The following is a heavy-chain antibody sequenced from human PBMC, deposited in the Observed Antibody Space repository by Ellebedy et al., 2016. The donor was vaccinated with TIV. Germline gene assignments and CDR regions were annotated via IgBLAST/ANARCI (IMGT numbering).Heavy chain of an antibody. CDR3: ARDDYYGSGSYYYYYGMDV. D-gene: IGHD3-10*01. V-gene: IGHV3-64*04. CDR1: GFTFSSYA. CDR2: ISSNGGSA. J-gene: IGHJ6*02. Sequence: GGSLRLSXSASGFTFSSYAMHWVRQAPGKGLEYVSAISSNGGSANYADSVKGRFTISRDNAKNSLYLQMNSLRAENTAVYYCARDDYYGSGSYYYYYGMDVWGQGTTVTVSS.